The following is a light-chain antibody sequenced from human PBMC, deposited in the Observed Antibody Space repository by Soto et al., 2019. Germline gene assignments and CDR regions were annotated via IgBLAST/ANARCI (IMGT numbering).Light chain of an antibody. CDR2: AAS. CDR1: QGIKND. CDR3: LQDYNYPLT. Sequence: AIQMTQSPSSRSASVGDRVTITCRASQGIKNDLGWYQQKPGKAPKLLIYAASSLQSGVPSRFSGSGSGTDFTLTISSLQPDDFATYYCLQDYNYPLTFGQGTKVEIK. V-gene: IGKV1-6*01. J-gene: IGKJ1*01.